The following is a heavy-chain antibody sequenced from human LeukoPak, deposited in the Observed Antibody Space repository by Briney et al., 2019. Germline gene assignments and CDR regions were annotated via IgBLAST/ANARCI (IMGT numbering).Heavy chain of an antibody. CDR1: GFTFSTYW. V-gene: IGHV3-74*01. CDR2: IDNTGGDR. Sequence: PGRSLRLSCTASGFTFSTYWMHWVRQAPGKGLVWVSRIDNTGGDRNYVDSVKGRFTISRDNAKNTLYLQMNSLRPEDTAVYYCARDDNSGSVDDYWGQGVLVTVSS. J-gene: IGHJ4*02. D-gene: IGHD3-22*01. CDR3: ARDDNSGSVDDY.